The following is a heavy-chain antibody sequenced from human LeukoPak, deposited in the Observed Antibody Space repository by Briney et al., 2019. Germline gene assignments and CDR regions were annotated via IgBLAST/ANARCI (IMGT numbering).Heavy chain of an antibody. J-gene: IGHJ4*02. V-gene: IGHV1-18*01. CDR2: ISVYNNIP. CDR3: ARTGMHSSAWAPLGLDY. D-gene: IGHD6-19*01. Sequence: ASVKVSCKASGYTFTSYGISWVRQAPGQGLEWMGWISVYNNIPNYAQKFQGRVTMTADTSSSTVYMELRSLRSDDTAMFYCARTGMHSSAWAPLGLDYWGQGIPVTVSS. CDR1: GYTFTSYG.